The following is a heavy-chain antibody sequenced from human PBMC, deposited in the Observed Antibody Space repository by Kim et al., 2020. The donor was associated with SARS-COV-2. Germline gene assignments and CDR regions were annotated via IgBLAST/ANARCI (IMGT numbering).Heavy chain of an antibody. CDR3: ARDYSRLNYYYGMDV. V-gene: IGHV3-21*01. CDR2: ISSSSSYI. CDR1: GFTFSSYS. D-gene: IGHD4-4*01. J-gene: IGHJ6*02. Sequence: GGSLRLSCAASGFTFSSYSMNWVRQAPGKGLEWVSSISSSSSYIYYADSMKGRFTISRDNAKNSLYLQMNSLRAEDTAVYYCARDYSRLNYYYGMDVWGQGTTVTVSS.